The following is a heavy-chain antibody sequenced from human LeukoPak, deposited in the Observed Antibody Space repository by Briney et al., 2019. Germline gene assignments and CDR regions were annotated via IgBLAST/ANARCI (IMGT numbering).Heavy chain of an antibody. D-gene: IGHD6-13*01. V-gene: IGHV1-3*02. CDR3: ARGSSSGSDYSTFDT. Sequence: ASVKVSCKASGYIFTRYTLHWVRQAPGQRLEWMGWSSVANGNTKYSQEFQGRVTITRDTSASTAYMELSSLTSEDMAVYYCARGSSSGSDYSTFDTWGQGTLVTVSS. CDR2: SSVANGNT. CDR1: GYIFTRYT. J-gene: IGHJ3*02.